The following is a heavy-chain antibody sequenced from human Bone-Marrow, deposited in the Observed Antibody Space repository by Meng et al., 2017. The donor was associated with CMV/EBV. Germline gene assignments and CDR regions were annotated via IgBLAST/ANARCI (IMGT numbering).Heavy chain of an antibody. CDR1: GFTFSSYS. Sequence: GGSLRLSCAASGFTFSSYSMNWVRQAPGKGLEWVSYISSSSSTIYYADSVKGRFTISRDNAKNSLYLQMNSLRAEDTAVYYCARDLCSSTSCYRGDYYYYGMDVWGQATTVTVSS. CDR3: ARDLCSSTSCYRGDYYYYGMDV. CDR2: ISSSSSTI. V-gene: IGHV3-48*04. J-gene: IGHJ6*02. D-gene: IGHD2-2*01.